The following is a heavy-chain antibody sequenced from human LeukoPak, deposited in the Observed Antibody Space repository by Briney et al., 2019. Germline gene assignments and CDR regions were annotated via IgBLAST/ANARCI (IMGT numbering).Heavy chain of an antibody. CDR3: AREATVAPNYYYYGMDV. CDR2: ISYDGSNK. D-gene: IGHD4-23*01. V-gene: IGHV3-30-3*01. J-gene: IGHJ6*02. CDR1: GFTFSSYA. Sequence: TGGSLRLSCAASGFTFSSYAMHWVRQAPGKGLEWVAVISYDGSNKYYADSVKGRFTISRDNTKNTLYLQMNSLRAEDTAVYYCAREATVAPNYYYYGMDVWGQGTTVTVSS.